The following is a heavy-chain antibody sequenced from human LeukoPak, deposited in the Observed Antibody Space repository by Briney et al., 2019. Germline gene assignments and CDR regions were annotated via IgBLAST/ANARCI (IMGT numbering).Heavy chain of an antibody. D-gene: IGHD6-6*01. CDR3: AKDEYSSYGYFQH. V-gene: IGHV3-23*01. Sequence: HGGSLRLSCAASGFTFRSYAMSWVRQAPGKGLEWVSGISGSAGSTYYADSVKGRFTISRDNSKNTLYLQMNSLRAEDAAVYYCAKDEYSSYGYFQHWGQGTLVTVSS. CDR1: GFTFRSYA. CDR2: ISGSAGST. J-gene: IGHJ1*01.